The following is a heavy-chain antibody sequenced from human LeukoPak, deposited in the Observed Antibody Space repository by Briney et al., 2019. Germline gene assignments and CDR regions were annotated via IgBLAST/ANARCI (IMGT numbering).Heavy chain of an antibody. CDR3: AKDPSVFGGRYFDY. CDR2: ISGSGGST. J-gene: IGHJ4*02. V-gene: IGHV3-23*01. Sequence: PGGSLRLSCAASGFTFSSYAMRWVRQAPGKGLEWVSAISGSGGSTYYADSVKGRFTISRDNSKNTLYLQMNSLRAEDTAVYYCAKDPSVFGGRYFDYWGQGTLVTVSS. D-gene: IGHD3-10*02. CDR1: GFTFSSYA.